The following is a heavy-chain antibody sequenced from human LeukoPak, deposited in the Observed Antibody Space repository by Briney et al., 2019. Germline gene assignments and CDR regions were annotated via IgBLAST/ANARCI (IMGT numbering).Heavy chain of an antibody. V-gene: IGHV1-3*01. CDR2: INAGNGNT. Sequence: ASVKVSCKASGYTFTSYSIQWVRQAPGQRLEWMGWINAGNGNTEYSQKFQGRVTITRDTSASTAYMELSSLRSEDTAVYFCARSGSSWNVYWGQGTLVTVSS. CDR3: ARSGSSWNVY. J-gene: IGHJ4*02. CDR1: GYTFTSYS. D-gene: IGHD6-13*01.